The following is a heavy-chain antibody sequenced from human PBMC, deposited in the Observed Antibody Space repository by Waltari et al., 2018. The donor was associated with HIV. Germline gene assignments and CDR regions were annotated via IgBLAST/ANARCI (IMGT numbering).Heavy chain of an antibody. CDR2: IYYSGGT. CDR1: GGSISSSSYY. D-gene: IGHD5-12*01. V-gene: IGHV4-39*07. CDR3: ARDGWRWLQWVAFDI. Sequence: QLQLQESGPGLVKPSETLSLTCTVSGGSISSSSYYWGWIRQPPGKGLEWIGSIYYSGGTYYNPSLKSRVTISVDTSKNQFSLKLSSVTAADTAVYYCARDGWRWLQWVAFDIWGQGTMVTVSS. J-gene: IGHJ3*02.